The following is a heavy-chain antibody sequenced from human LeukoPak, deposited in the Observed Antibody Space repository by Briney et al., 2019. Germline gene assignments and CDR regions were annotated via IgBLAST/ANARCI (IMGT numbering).Heavy chain of an antibody. V-gene: IGHV1-2*02. CDR2: INPNSGGT. CDR3: ARGTTIFGVVNWFDP. Sequence: GASVKVSCKASGYTFTGYYMHWVRQAPGQGIEWMGWINPNSGGTNYAQKFQGRVTMTRDTSISTAYMELSRLRSDDTAVYYCARGTTIFGVVNWFDPWGQGTLVTVSS. D-gene: IGHD3-3*01. CDR1: GYTFTGYY. J-gene: IGHJ5*02.